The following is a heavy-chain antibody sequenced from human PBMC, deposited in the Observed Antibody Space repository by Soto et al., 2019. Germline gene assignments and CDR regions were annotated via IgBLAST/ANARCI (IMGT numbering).Heavy chain of an antibody. Sequence: QVQLVESGGGEVQPGRSPRLSCAASGFTFNTYGMHWVRQAPGKGLEWVAVIWYDGSNKYYADSVKCRFTITRDNSKKTLYMEMNSLRAEDTAVYHCARGGYSAGWTYGMHVWGQGTTVTVS. D-gene: IGHD6-19*01. CDR1: GFTFNTYG. CDR2: IWYDGSNK. J-gene: IGHJ6*02. CDR3: ARGGYSAGWTYGMHV. V-gene: IGHV3-33*01.